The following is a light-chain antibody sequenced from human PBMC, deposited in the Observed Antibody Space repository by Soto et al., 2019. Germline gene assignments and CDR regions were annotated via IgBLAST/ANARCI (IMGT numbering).Light chain of an antibody. J-gene: IGLJ2*01. CDR3: SSYGGSNNLI. V-gene: IGLV2-8*01. Sequence: QSALTQPPSASGSPGQSVTISCTGTSSDVGGYYYVSWYQQHPGKAPKLILYEVSKRPSGVPDRFSGSKSGNTASLTVSGLQADDEADYFCSSYGGSNNLIFGGGTKLTVL. CDR2: EVS. CDR1: SSDVGGYYY.